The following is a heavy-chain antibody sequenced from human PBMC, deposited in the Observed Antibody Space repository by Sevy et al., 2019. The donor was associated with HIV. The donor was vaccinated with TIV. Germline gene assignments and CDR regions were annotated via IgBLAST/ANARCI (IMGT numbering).Heavy chain of an antibody. D-gene: IGHD3-10*01. CDR1: GGSISSYY. Sequence: SETLSLTCTVSGGSISSYYWSWIRQPAGKGLEWIGRIYTSGSTNYNPSLKSRVTMSVDTSKNQFSRKLSSVTAADTAVYYCARDGGITMVRGVISLRYYYYGMDVWGQGTTVTVSS. V-gene: IGHV4-4*07. J-gene: IGHJ6*02. CDR2: IYTSGST. CDR3: ARDGGITMVRGVISLRYYYYGMDV.